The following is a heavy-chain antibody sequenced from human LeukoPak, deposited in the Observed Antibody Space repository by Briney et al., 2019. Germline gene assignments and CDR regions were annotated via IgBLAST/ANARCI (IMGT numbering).Heavy chain of an antibody. V-gene: IGHV3-21*01. CDR1: GFTFSSYS. Sequence: PGGSLRLSCAASGFTFSSYSMNWVRQAPGKGLEWVSSISSSSYIYYADSVKGRFTISRDNAKNSLYLQMNSLRAEDTAVYYCAREGIQLWLRDYWGQGTLVTVSS. CDR3: AREGIQLWLRDY. D-gene: IGHD5-18*01. CDR2: ISSSSYI. J-gene: IGHJ4*02.